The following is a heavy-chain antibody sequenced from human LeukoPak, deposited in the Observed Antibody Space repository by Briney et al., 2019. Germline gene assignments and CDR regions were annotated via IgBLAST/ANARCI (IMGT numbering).Heavy chain of an antibody. J-gene: IGHJ4*01. CDR2: ISSDGNTQ. V-gene: IGHV3-30*04. CDR1: GFTFTDYA. Sequence: GTSLRLSCVASGFTFTDYAFNWVRQTPGKGMEWVAIISSDGNTQSCADPLKGRFTISRDNFRDTVFLELTTLRPEATGLYYCVRDLTSGARFDFWGPGTLVTVSS. CDR3: VRDLTSGARFDF. D-gene: IGHD3-9*01.